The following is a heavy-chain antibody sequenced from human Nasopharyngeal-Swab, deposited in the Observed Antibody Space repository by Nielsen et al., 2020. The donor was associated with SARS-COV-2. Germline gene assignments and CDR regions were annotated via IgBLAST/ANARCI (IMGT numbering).Heavy chain of an antibody. CDR3: AGGNSADH. V-gene: IGHV3-7*03. D-gene: IGHD4-23*01. J-gene: IGHJ4*02. CDR2: IKEDGSEK. CDR1: GFTFSSYW. Sequence: GESLKISCAASGFTFSSYWISWVRQAPGKGLEWVANIKEDGSEKYYVDSVRGRFTISRDNAKNSLYLQMNSLRAEDTAVYYCAGGNSADHWGQGTLVTVSS.